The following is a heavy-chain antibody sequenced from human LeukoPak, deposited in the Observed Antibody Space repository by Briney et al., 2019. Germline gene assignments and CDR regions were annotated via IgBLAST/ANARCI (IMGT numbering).Heavy chain of an antibody. D-gene: IGHD3-3*01. J-gene: IGHJ4*02. CDR3: AREGGFYRPLDY. CDR2: VHLDGRT. Sequence: NPSGTLSLICGVSGGSISTTNWWTWGRPPPGKGLEWIGEVHLDGRTNYNPSLESRLTMSVDLSENHISLKLTSVTAADTAVYYCAREGGFYRPLDYSGQGTLVTVSS. V-gene: IGHV4-4*02. CDR1: GGSISTTNW.